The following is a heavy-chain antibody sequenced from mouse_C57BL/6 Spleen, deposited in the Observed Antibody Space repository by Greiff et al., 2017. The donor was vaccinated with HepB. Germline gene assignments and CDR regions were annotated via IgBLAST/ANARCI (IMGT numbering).Heavy chain of an antibody. J-gene: IGHJ1*03. D-gene: IGHD1-1*01. Sequence: EVKVVESGGDLVKPGGSLKLSCAASGFTFSSYGMSWVRQTPDKRLEWVATISSGGSYTYYPDSVKGRFTISRDNAKNTLYLQMSSLKSEDTAMYYCARHVVATGYWYFDVWGTGTTVTVSS. CDR2: ISSGGSYT. V-gene: IGHV5-6*01. CDR3: ARHVVATGYWYFDV. CDR1: GFTFSSYG.